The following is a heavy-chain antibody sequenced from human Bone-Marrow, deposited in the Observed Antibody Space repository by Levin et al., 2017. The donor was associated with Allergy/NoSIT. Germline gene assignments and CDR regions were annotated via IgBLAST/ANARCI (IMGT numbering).Heavy chain of an antibody. D-gene: IGHD1-20*01. CDR2: IWYDGSNK. J-gene: IGHJ4*02. V-gene: IGHV3-33*01. CDR1: GFTFSSYG. CDR3: ARGITGETGGIDY. Sequence: GESLKISCAASGFTFSSYGMHWVRQAPGKGLEWVAVIWYDGSNKYYADSVKGRFTISRDNSKNTLYLQMNSLRAEDTAVYYCARGITGETGGIDYWGQGPLVTVSS.